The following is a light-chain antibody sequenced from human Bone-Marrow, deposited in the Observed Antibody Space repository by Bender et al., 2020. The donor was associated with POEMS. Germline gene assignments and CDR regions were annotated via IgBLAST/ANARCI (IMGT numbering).Light chain of an antibody. CDR2: DVT. CDR3: NSYTTTGQIL. CDR1: SSDVGAYDY. V-gene: IGLV2-14*03. Sequence: QSALTQRTSVSGSPGQSITISCTGTSSDVGAYDYVSWYQQYPGKAPKLIIHDVTNRPSGVSSRFSGSKSGNTASLTISGLQSQDEAHYYCNSYTTTGQILFGGGTKLTVL. J-gene: IGLJ2*01.